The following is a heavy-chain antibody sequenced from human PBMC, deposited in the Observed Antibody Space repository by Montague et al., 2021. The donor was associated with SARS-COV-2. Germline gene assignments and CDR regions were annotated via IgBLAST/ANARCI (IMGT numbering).Heavy chain of an antibody. J-gene: IGHJ3*02. CDR2: IYYSGNP. CDR3: ARGKGRRPDAFDI. V-gene: IGHV4-59*01. CDR1: GGSISTYY. D-gene: IGHD1-14*01. Sequence: SETLSLTCTVSGGSISTYYWSWIRQSPGKGLEWIGYIYYSGNPNXNPSLTSRLSMSVDTSKNQFSLELSSVTAADTAVFFCARGKGRRPDAFDIWGQGITVTVSS.